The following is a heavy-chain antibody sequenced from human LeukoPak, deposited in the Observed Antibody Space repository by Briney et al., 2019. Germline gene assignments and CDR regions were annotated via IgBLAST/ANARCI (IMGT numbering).Heavy chain of an antibody. J-gene: IGHJ4*02. CDR1: GGSISSYY. CDR3: ARHVQDTAMVTPLYYFDY. CDR2: IYYSGST. Sequence: PSETLSLTCTVSGGSISSYYWSWIRQPPGKGLEWIGYIYYSGSTNYNPSLKSRVTISVDTSKNQFSLKLSSVTAADTAVYYCARHVQDTAMVTPLYYFDYWGQGTLLTVSS. D-gene: IGHD5-18*01. V-gene: IGHV4-59*08.